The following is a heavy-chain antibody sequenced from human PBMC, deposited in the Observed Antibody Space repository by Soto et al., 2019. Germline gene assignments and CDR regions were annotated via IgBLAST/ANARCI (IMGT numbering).Heavy chain of an antibody. J-gene: IGHJ4*02. Sequence: SVKVSCKGSGGTFSSYSISWVPQAPGQGLEWMGGIIPIFGTANYAQKFQGRVTITADESTSTAYMELSSLRSEDTAVYYCARAVGTMVRGAALYWGQGTLVTVSS. V-gene: IGHV1-69*13. CDR2: IIPIFGTA. CDR3: ARAVGTMVRGAALY. D-gene: IGHD3-10*01. CDR1: GGTFSSYS.